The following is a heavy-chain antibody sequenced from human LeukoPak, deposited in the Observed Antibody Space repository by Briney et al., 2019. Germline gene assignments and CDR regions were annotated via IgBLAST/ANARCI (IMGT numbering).Heavy chain of an antibody. D-gene: IGHD3-10*01. J-gene: IGHJ5*02. V-gene: IGHV4-59*01. CDR2: IYYNGNV. CDR3: ARDHFTWFGELIHKWFDP. Sequence: SETLSLTCTVSGASISSYYWSWIRQPPGKGLDWIGYIYYNGNVNYNPSLNSRVTIPVDTSKNQFSLKLSSVTAADTAVYYCARDHFTWFGELIHKWFDPWGQGTLVTVSS. CDR1: GASISSYY.